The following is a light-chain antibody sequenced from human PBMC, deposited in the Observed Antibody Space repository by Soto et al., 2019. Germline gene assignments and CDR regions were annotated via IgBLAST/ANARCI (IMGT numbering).Light chain of an antibody. V-gene: IGKV1-12*01. CDR2: SAS. CDR3: QQGNSFPLT. J-gene: IGKJ4*01. Sequence: DIQMTQSPSSVSASVGDRATLTCRATQDISTRLAWFQQKPGEAPRFLIYSASTLHSGVPSRFSGSGSGTDFTLTISTLQPEDFATYYCQQGNSFPLTFGGGTKVEIK. CDR1: QDISTR.